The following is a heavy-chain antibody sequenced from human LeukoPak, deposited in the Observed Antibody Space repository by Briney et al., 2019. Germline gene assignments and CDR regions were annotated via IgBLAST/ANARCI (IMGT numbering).Heavy chain of an antibody. D-gene: IGHD2/OR15-2a*01. CDR2: ISWNSGHI. Sequence: GGSLRLSCAASGFTFDNYAMHWVRQAPGKGLEWVSGISWNSGHIGYADSVKGRFTISRDNSKNTLYLQMNSLRAEDTAVYYCAKKHSTGLDPWGQGTLVTVSS. V-gene: IGHV3-9*01. J-gene: IGHJ5*02. CDR3: AKKHSTGLDP. CDR1: GFTFDNYA.